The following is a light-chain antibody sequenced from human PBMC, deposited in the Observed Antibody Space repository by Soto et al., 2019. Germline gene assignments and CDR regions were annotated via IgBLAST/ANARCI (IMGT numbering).Light chain of an antibody. CDR1: QSVSSSY. CDR3: QQYGSSPP. J-gene: IGKJ4*01. Sequence: EIVLKQSPGTLSLSPGERATLSCRASQSVSSSYLAWYQQKPGQAPRLLIYGASSRATGIPDRFSGSGSGTDFTLTISRLEPEDFAVYYCQQYGSSPPFGGGTKVDIK. CDR2: GAS. V-gene: IGKV3-20*01.